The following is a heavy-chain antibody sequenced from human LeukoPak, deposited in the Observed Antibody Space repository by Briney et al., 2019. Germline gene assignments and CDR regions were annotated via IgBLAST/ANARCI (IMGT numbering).Heavy chain of an antibody. V-gene: IGHV4-38-2*02. Sequence: PSETLSLTCTVSGHSIINSYYWGWIRQPPGKGLEWIGSIYHTGSTYYNPSLKSRVTISVDTSKNQFSLKLNSVTAADTAVYYCARAVDSSGFSSFQYWGQGTLVTVSS. D-gene: IGHD3-22*01. CDR2: IYHTGST. CDR1: GHSIINSYY. CDR3: ARAVDSSGFSSFQY. J-gene: IGHJ1*01.